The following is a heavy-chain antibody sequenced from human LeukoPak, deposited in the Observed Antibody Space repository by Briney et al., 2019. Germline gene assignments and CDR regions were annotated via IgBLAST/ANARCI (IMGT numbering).Heavy chain of an antibody. Sequence: QTGGSLRLSCAASGFTFSRYGMHWVRQAPGKGLEWVAVVWDNGINKFYADSVKGRFTISRDNSKNTLYLQMNSLRAEDTAVYYCAKDKIWSSSFNFDYWGQGTLVTVSS. CDR1: GFTFSRYG. CDR3: AKDKIWSSSFNFDY. D-gene: IGHD6-6*01. J-gene: IGHJ4*02. V-gene: IGHV3-33*06. CDR2: VWDNGINK.